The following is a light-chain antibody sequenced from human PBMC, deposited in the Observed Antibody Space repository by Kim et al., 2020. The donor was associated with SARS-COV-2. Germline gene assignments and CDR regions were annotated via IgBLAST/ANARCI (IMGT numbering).Light chain of an antibody. CDR2: GAS. Sequence: EVVMTQSPATLSVSPGERATLSCRASQSVSSNLAWYQQKPGQAPRLLIYGASTRATGISGRFSGSGSGTEFTLTISSLQPEDFAVYYCQQYDNWPPLTFGGGTKVDIK. V-gene: IGKV3-15*01. CDR1: QSVSSN. J-gene: IGKJ4*01. CDR3: QQYDNWPPLT.